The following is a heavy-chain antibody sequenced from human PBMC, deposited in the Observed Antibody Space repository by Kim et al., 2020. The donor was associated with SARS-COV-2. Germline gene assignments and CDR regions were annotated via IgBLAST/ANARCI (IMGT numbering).Heavy chain of an antibody. D-gene: IGHD6-13*01. CDR1: GFTFSTYW. J-gene: IGHJ6*02. CDR2: IKQDGREK. Sequence: GGSLRLSCAASGFTFSTYWMSWVRQAPGKGLEWVANIKQDGREKYYVDSVKGRFTSPRDNAKNSLYLQMSSLRAEDSAMYYCARASIAATVVGGDYYYYAWDVWGQGTTVTVTS. V-gene: IGHV3-7*01. CDR3: ARASIAATVVGGDYYYYAWDV.